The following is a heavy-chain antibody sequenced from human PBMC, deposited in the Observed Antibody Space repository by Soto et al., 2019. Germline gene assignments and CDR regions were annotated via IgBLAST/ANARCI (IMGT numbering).Heavy chain of an antibody. CDR1: GGSINGYY. Sequence: QERLQESGPGLVKPSETLSLTCSASGGSINGYYWNWIRQPPGKGLEWLGNVYFSGGTHYNPSLEARLTISVDTSKKQISLKLRSVTAADTAVYYCARQEAVPGTPFDSWGQGTLVSVSS. CDR2: VYFSGGT. D-gene: IGHD6-19*01. J-gene: IGHJ4*02. CDR3: ARQEAVPGTPFDS. V-gene: IGHV4-59*01.